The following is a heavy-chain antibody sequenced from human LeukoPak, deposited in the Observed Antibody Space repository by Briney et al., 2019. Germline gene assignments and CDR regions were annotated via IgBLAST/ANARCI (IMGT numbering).Heavy chain of an antibody. D-gene: IGHD3-16*01. J-gene: IGHJ6*03. CDR3: ANQGAVRQDYYMDV. Sequence: SVNVSCKASGGSFSSSAITWVRQAPGQGLEWMGRIIPIFGTPTYAQKFQGRVTITADMGSSTAYLELTSLTSEDTARYFCANQGAVRQDYYMDVWGSGTTVTVSS. V-gene: IGHV1-69*06. CDR2: IIPIFGTP. CDR1: GGSFSSSA.